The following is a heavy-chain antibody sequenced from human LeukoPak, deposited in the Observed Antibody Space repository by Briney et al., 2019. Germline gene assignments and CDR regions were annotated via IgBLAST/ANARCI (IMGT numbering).Heavy chain of an antibody. CDR3: AKDDSSGWPGRGFDY. CDR1: GFTFDDYA. Sequence: PGGSLRLSCAASGFTFDDYAMHWVRQAPGKGLEWVSGISWNSGSIGYADSVKGRFTISRDNAKNSLYLQMNSLRAEDTALYYCAKDDSSGWPGRGFDYWGQGTLVTVSS. D-gene: IGHD6-19*01. V-gene: IGHV3-9*01. J-gene: IGHJ4*02. CDR2: ISWNSGSI.